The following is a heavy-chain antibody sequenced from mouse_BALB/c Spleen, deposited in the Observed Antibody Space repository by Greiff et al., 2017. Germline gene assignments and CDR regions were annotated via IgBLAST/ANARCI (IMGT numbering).Heavy chain of an antibody. CDR3: TRELTGTIDY. Sequence: LQQPGSELVRPGASVKLSCKASGYTFTSYWMHWVKQRPGQGLEWIGNIYPGSGSTNYDEKFKSKATLTVDTSSSTAYMQLSSLTSEDSAVYYCTRELTGTIDYWGQGTTLTVSS. D-gene: IGHD4-1*01. CDR2: IYPGSGST. CDR1: GYTFTSYW. J-gene: IGHJ2*01. V-gene: IGHV1S22*01.